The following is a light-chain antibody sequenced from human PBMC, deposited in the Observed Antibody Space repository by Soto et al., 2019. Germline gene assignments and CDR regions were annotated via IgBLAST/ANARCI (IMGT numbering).Light chain of an antibody. CDR3: QQYGSSRT. CDR1: QTVTSGY. J-gene: IGKJ4*01. Sequence: EIVLTQSPGTVSLSPGETATLSCRASQTVTSGYLAWYQQRPGQAPRLLIHVTSSRAAGIPDSFSGSGSGTDITLTISGLEPEYVAVYYCQQYGSSRTFGGGTKVEI. V-gene: IGKV3-20*01. CDR2: VTS.